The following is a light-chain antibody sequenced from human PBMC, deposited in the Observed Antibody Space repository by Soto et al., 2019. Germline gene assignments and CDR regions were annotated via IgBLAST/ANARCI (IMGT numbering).Light chain of an antibody. V-gene: IGLV1-44*01. Sequence: QSVLTQSPSASGTPGQRVSISCSGSTSNIGTNTVSWYQHVPGTAPKLLIFCNDQRPSAVPGRFSGSKSGTSASLAITGLLSEDEADYYCATWDASLTVVFGGGTKVTVL. J-gene: IGLJ2*01. CDR2: CND. CDR3: ATWDASLTVV. CDR1: TSNIGTNT.